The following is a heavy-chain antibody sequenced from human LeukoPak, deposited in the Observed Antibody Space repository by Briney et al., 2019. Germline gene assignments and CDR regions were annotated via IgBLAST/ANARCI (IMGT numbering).Heavy chain of an antibody. V-gene: IGHV3-48*03. J-gene: IGHJ4*02. D-gene: IGHD6-19*01. CDR2: ISGDNRAI. CDR3: ATSLSGWFGPSAYY. Sequence: GGSLRLSCAASGFAFSSYEMSWVRQATGKGLEWISFISGDNRAIHYADSVRGRFTISADHAENSVYLQMNSLRAEDTAVYYCATSLSGWFGPSAYYWGQGTPVTVSS. CDR1: GFAFSSYE.